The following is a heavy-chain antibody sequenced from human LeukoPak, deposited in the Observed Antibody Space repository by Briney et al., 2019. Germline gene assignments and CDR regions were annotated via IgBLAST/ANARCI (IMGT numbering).Heavy chain of an antibody. CDR1: GFTFSSYA. Sequence: PRGSLSLSCAASGFTFSSYAMSWVRQAPGKGLEWVSAISGSGGSTYYAHSVKGRFPISRDNSKNTLYLQMNSLRAEDTAVYYSAREIVWGPIYGPPRNWFDPWGQGTLVTVSS. CDR2: ISGSGGST. CDR3: AREIVWGPIYGPPRNWFDP. V-gene: IGHV3-23*01. J-gene: IGHJ5*02. D-gene: IGHD3-16*01.